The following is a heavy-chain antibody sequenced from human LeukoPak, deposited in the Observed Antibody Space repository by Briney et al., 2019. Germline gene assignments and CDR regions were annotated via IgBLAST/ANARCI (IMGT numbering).Heavy chain of an antibody. CDR3: AAFGVGAEGYFDY. CDR1: GYTFTGYY. J-gene: IGHJ4*02. V-gene: IGHV1-2*02. Sequence: ASVKVSCKASGYTFTGYYMHWVRQAPGQGLEWMGWINPNSGGTNYAQKFQGRVTMTRDTSISTAYMELSRLRSDDTAVYYCAAFGVGAEGYFDYWGQGTLVTVSS. CDR2: INPNSGGT. D-gene: IGHD1-26*01.